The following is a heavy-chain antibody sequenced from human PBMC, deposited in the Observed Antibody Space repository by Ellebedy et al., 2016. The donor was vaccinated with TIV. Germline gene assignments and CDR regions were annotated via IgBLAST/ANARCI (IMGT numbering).Heavy chain of an antibody. D-gene: IGHD5-12*01. Sequence: GESLKISCAASGFSFTSYAINWVRQAPGKGLEWISIISGGGGTRYYADSVKGRFTISRDSSKNTLFLQMNSLSAEDTAQYYCARRNPSGYDPFLDSWGQGTLVTVSS. V-gene: IGHV3-23*01. J-gene: IGHJ4*02. CDR1: GFSFTSYA. CDR2: ISGGGGTR. CDR3: ARRNPSGYDPFLDS.